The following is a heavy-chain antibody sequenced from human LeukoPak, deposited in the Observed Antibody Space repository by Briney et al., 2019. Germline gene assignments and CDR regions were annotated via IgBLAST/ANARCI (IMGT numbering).Heavy chain of an antibody. D-gene: IGHD5-18*01. J-gene: IGHJ4*02. CDR3: AKGATNGYSYGSSFDY. CDR2: TSGSGGST. Sequence: GGSLRLSCAASGFTFSSYAMSWVRQAPGKGLEWVSATSGSGGSTYYADSVKGRFTISRDNSKNTLYLQMNSLRAEDTAVYYCAKGATNGYSYGSSFDYWGQGTLVTVSS. V-gene: IGHV3-23*01. CDR1: GFTFSSYA.